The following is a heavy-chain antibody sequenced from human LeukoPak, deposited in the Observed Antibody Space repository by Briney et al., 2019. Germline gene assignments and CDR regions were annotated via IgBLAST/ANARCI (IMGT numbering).Heavy chain of an antibody. D-gene: IGHD3-10*01. J-gene: IGHJ4*02. CDR3: AIAATMVRGPPTY. CDR2: ISHDGMNK. Sequence: PGRSLRLSCAASGFTFSSYGMHWVRQAPGKGLEWLAVISHDGMNKRYVDSVKGRFSVSRDNSKNTLYLQMNSLRAEDTAVYYCAIAATMVRGPPTYWGQGTLVTVSS. V-gene: IGHV3-30*03. CDR1: GFTFSSYG.